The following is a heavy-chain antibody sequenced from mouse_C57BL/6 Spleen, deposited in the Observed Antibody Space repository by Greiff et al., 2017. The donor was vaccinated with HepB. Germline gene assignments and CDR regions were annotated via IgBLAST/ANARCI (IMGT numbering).Heavy chain of an antibody. CDR3: ARGSNYPFAMDY. CDR1: GYTFTSYW. CDR2: IDPSDSYT. J-gene: IGHJ4*01. D-gene: IGHD2-5*01. Sequence: VQLQQPGAELVRPGTSVKLSCKASGYTFTSYWMHWVKQRPGQGLEWIGVIDPSDSYTNYNQKFKGKATLTVDTSSSTAYMQLSSLTSEDSAVYYCARGSNYPFAMDYWGQGTSVTVSS. V-gene: IGHV1-59*01.